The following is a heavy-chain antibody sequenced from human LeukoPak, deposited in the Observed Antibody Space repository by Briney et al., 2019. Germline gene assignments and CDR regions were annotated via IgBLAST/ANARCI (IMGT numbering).Heavy chain of an antibody. CDR3: ARDVIAGTGSAVLDY. D-gene: IGHD6-13*01. CDR2: INPSGGST. CDR1: GYTFSSYY. V-gene: IGHV1-46*01. Sequence: GASVKVSCKASGYTFSSYYIHWVRQAPGQGLEWIGIINPSGGSTRYAQKFQDRVTMTRDTSTSIVYMELSSLRSEDTAVYYCARDVIAGTGSAVLDYWGQGTLVTVSS. J-gene: IGHJ4*02.